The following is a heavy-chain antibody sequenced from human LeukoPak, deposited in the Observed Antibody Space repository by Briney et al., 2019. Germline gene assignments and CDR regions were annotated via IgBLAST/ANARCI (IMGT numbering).Heavy chain of an antibody. V-gene: IGHV3-30*02. CDR2: IRYDGSNK. CDR3: ARGPSGYHNT. D-gene: IGHD5-12*01. CDR1: GFTFSTYG. Sequence: GGSLRLSCAASGFTFSTYGMHWVRQAPGKGLEGVAFIRYDGSNKYYADSVKGRFTISRDNSKNTLYLQMNSLRAEDTAVYYCARGPSGYHNTGGQGTLVTVSS. J-gene: IGHJ4*02.